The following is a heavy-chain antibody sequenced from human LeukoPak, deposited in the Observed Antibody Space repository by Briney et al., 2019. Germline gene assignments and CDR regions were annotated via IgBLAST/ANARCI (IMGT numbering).Heavy chain of an antibody. Sequence: GGSLRLSCAASGFTFSNCVMHWVRQAPGNGLEWVAAMSNDGSEKYYADSVKGRFTISRDNSKNTLYLQMNSLRPEDTAVYYCARELRDSGYDFDYWGQGTLVTVSS. V-gene: IGHV3-30*04. D-gene: IGHD5-12*01. CDR2: MSNDGSEK. CDR1: GFTFSNCV. CDR3: ARELRDSGYDFDY. J-gene: IGHJ4*02.